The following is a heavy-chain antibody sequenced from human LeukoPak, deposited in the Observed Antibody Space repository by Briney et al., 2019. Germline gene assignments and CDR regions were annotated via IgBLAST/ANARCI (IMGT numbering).Heavy chain of an antibody. CDR2: ISGSGGST. D-gene: IGHD6-13*01. Sequence: PGGSLRLSCAASGFTFSSYAMSWVRQAPGKGPEWVSAISGSGGSTYYADSVKGRFTISRDNSKNTLYLQMNSLRAEDTAVYYCAKHVPYSSSWYEQDYYYYGMDVWGQGTTVTVSS. CDR1: GFTFSSYA. J-gene: IGHJ6*02. CDR3: AKHVPYSSSWYEQDYYYYGMDV. V-gene: IGHV3-23*01.